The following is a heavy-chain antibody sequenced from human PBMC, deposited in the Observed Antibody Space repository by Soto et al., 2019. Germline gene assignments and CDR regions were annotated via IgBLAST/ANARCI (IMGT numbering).Heavy chain of an antibody. V-gene: IGHV4-59*01. CDR1: GGSISSYY. Sequence: SETLSLTCTVSGGSISSYYWSWIRQPPGKGLEWIGYIYYSGSTNHNPSLKSRVTISVDTSKNQFSLKLSSVTAADTAVYYCARALPAAGGGWWPSPYNYYGMNVWGQGTTVTVSS. J-gene: IGHJ6*02. CDR3: ARALPAAGGGWWPSPYNYYGMNV. CDR2: IYYSGST. D-gene: IGHD2-15*01.